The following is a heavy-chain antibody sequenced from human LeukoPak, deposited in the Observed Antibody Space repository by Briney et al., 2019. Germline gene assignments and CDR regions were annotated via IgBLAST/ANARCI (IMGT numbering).Heavy chain of an antibody. Sequence: SETLSLTCTGSGGSISSSSYYWGSIRQPPGKGLEWIGSMYYSGSTYYNPSLKSRVTMSVDTSKNQFSLKLSSVTAADTAVYYCARDSLWGFGEPHAFDIWGQGTMVTVSS. V-gene: IGHV4-39*07. J-gene: IGHJ3*02. CDR1: GGSISSSSYY. CDR2: MYYSGST. CDR3: ARDSLWGFGEPHAFDI. D-gene: IGHD3-10*01.